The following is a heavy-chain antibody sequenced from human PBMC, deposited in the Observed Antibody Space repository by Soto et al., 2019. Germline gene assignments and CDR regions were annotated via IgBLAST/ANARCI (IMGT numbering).Heavy chain of an antibody. V-gene: IGHV4-59*01. J-gene: IGHJ4*02. CDR1: GGSISSYY. CDR2: IYYSGST. D-gene: IGHD6-13*01. Sequence: SETLSLTCTVSGGSISSYYWSWIRQPPGKGLEWIGYIYYSGSTNYNPSLKSRVTISVDTSKNQFSLKLSSVTAADTAVYYCARDSMGSSWYSLYYWGQGTLVTVSS. CDR3: ARDSMGSSWYSLYY.